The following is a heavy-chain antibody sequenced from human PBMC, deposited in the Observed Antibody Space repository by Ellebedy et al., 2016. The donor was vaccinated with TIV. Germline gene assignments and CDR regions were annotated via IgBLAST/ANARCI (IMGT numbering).Heavy chain of an antibody. CDR2: ITDSGDSA. J-gene: IGHJ4*02. CDR3: ATYYRWYFDH. V-gene: IGHV3-23*01. Sequence: GESLQISCAASGFTFSTYAMSWVRQAPGKGLEWVSSITDSGDSAYHTDSVRGRFTVSRDNSKNTLYLQMNGLRADDTAVYYCATYYRWYFDHWGQGTLVTVSS. CDR1: GFTFSTYA. D-gene: IGHD2-21*01.